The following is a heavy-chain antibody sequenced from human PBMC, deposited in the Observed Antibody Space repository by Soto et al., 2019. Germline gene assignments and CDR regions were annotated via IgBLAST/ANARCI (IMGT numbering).Heavy chain of an antibody. CDR3: AAASTVTTRSGVYYYYGMDV. Sequence: ASVTVSCKASGYTFTSYYMHWVRQAPGQGLEWMGIINPSGGSTSYAQKFQGRVTMTRDTSTSTAYLELSSLRSEDTAVYYFAAASTVTTRSGVYYYYGMDVWGQGTTVTVSS. D-gene: IGHD4-17*01. CDR1: GYTFTSYY. V-gene: IGHV1-46*01. CDR2: INPSGGST. J-gene: IGHJ6*02.